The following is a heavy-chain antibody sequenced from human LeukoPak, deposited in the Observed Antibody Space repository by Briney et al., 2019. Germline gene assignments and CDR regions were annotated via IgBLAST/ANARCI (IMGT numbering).Heavy chain of an antibody. D-gene: IGHD5-18*01. CDR1: GFTFSSYG. CDR3: AKVKGGYSYGLFDY. J-gene: IGHJ4*02. V-gene: IGHV3-23*01. Sequence: GGSLRLSCAASGFTFSSYGMSWVRQAPGKGLEWVSAISGSGGSRYYADSVKGRFTISRDNSKNSVYLQMNSLRAEDTAVYYCAKVKGGYSYGLFDYWGQGTLVTVSS. CDR2: ISGSGGSR.